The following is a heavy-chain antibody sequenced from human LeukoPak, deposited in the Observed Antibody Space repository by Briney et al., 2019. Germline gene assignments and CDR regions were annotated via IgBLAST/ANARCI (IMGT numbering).Heavy chain of an antibody. CDR1: GYTFTGYY. D-gene: IGHD3-3*01. J-gene: IGHJ4*02. CDR2: INPNSGGT. V-gene: IGHV1-2*02. Sequence: ASVKVSCKASGYTFTGYYMHWVRQAPGQGLEWMGWINPNSGGTNYAQKFQGRVTMTRDTTISTAYIELSRLSSDDTAVYYCAREVGYQYYDFWSGPRLDYWGQGTLVTVSS. CDR3: AREVGYQYYDFWSGPRLDY.